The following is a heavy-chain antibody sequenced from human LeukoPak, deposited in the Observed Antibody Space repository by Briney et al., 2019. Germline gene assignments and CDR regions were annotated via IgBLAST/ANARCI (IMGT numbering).Heavy chain of an antibody. J-gene: IGHJ6*03. CDR3: AREGYSSRIYYYHYMDV. D-gene: IGHD6-13*01. CDR2: INWNGEST. Sequence: GGSLRLSCAASGFTFDDYGMSWVRQVPGKGPEWVSGINWNGESTGYADSVKGRFTISRDNAKNSLYLQMNCLRAEDTALYHCAREGYSSRIYYYHYMDVWGKGTTVTVSS. CDR1: GFTFDDYG. V-gene: IGHV3-20*01.